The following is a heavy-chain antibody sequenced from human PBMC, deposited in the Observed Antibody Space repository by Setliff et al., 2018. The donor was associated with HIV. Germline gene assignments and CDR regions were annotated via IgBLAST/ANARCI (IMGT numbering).Heavy chain of an antibody. CDR1: GDSSTRGSYY. J-gene: IGHJ4*02. V-gene: IGHV4-61*09. Sequence: SETLSLTCTVSGDSSTRGSYYWSWIRQPAGKGLEWIGHIYTSGQTHYSPSLKSRITISADTSKNQLSLNLSSVTAADKAVYYCGRQVPVPGVAVTPIDYWGQGTLVTVSS. D-gene: IGHD3-22*01. CDR2: IYTSGQT. CDR3: GRQVPVPGVAVTPIDY.